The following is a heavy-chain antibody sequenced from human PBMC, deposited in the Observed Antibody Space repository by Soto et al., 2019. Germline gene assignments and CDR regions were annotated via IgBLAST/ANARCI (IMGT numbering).Heavy chain of an antibody. J-gene: IGHJ3*02. Sequence: QVQLQESGPGLVKPSETLSLTCTVSGASISSYYWSWIRQPAGKGLEWIGRIYTSGSTTYNPSLKSRVTMSVDTSKNQFSLKLNSVTAADTAVFYCARVYDSSGYYWGDAFDIWGQGTMVTVSS. CDR2: IYTSGST. CDR1: GASISSYY. V-gene: IGHV4-4*07. D-gene: IGHD3-22*01. CDR3: ARVYDSSGYYWGDAFDI.